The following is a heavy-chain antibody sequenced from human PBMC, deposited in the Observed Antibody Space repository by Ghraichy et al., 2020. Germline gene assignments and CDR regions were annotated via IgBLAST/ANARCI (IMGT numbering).Heavy chain of an antibody. J-gene: IGHJ6*02. CDR1: GFIFSSHV. V-gene: IGHV3-23*01. Sequence: GGSLRLSCAASGFIFSSHVVSWVRQAPGKGLEWVSSISGSGGSTYYADSVKGRFTISRDNSKNTLYLQMNSLRSEDTALYYCARGGYYYHMDVWGQGTTVTVSS. CDR3: ARGGYYYHMDV. CDR2: ISGSGGST. D-gene: IGHD2-15*01.